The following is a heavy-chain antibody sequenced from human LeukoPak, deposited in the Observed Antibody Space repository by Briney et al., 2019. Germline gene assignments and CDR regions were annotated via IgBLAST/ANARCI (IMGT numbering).Heavy chain of an antibody. Sequence: GASVKVSCKASGCTFTSYGISWVRQAPGQGLEWMGWISAYNGNTNYAQKLQGRVTTTTDTSTSTAYMELRSLRSDDTAVYYCARGSGSSNYYYYYYMDVWGKGTTVTVSS. CDR1: GCTFTSYG. D-gene: IGHD6-6*01. V-gene: IGHV1-18*01. CDR3: ARGSGSSNYYYYYYMDV. J-gene: IGHJ6*03. CDR2: ISAYNGNT.